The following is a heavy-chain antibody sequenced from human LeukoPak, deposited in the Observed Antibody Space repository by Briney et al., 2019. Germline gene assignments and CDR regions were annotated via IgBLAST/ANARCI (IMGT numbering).Heavy chain of an antibody. D-gene: IGHD1-26*01. CDR3: ARGGGSYPIGAFDI. J-gene: IGHJ3*02. V-gene: IGHV4-38-2*02. CDR2: IYHSGST. Sequence: SETLSLTCTVSGYSFSSDYYRGWLRPPPRKGLEWVGSIYHSGSTYYNPSLKSRVTISVDTSKNPFYLKLSSVTAEDTAVYYCARGGGSYPIGAFDIWGQGTMVTVSS. CDR1: GYSFSSDYY.